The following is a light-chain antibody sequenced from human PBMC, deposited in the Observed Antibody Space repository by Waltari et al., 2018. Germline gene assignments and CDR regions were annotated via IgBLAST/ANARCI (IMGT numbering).Light chain of an antibody. Sequence: DIQMTQSPSTLSASVGDRVTITCRANQSISSWLAWYQQKPGKAPKLLIYKASSLQSGVPSRFSGSGSGTEFTLTISSLQPDDFATYYCQQYNSNPWTFGQGTKVEIK. V-gene: IGKV1-5*03. J-gene: IGKJ1*01. CDR3: QQYNSNPWT. CDR1: QSISSW. CDR2: KAS.